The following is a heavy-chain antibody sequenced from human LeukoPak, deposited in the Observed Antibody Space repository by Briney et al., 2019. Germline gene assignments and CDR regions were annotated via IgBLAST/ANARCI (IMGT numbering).Heavy chain of an antibody. CDR1: GGSISSYY. Sequence: SETLSLTCTVSGGSISSYYWSWIRQPPGKGLEWIGYIYYSGNTKYNPSLQSRVTISIDTSKNQLSLKVTSVTAADTAVYYCARGRPAAGQHFYDNWGQGTLVSVSS. CDR2: IYYSGNT. D-gene: IGHD6-13*01. J-gene: IGHJ4*02. V-gene: IGHV4-59*01. CDR3: ARGRPAAGQHFYDN.